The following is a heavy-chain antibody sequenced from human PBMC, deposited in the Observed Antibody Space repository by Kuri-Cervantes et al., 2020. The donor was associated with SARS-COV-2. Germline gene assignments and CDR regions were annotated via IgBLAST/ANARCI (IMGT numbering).Heavy chain of an antibody. V-gene: IGHV3-72*01. D-gene: IGHD2-2*01. J-gene: IGHJ6*02. CDR3: SACDSTDCYNYYYYGLDV. CDR1: GFSFSDHY. Sequence: LSLTCAASGFSFSDHYMDWVRQAPGKGLEWVGRIRNEVNSYTTEYAASVKGRFTISRADSQNSLFLQMNSLKTEDTAVYYCSACDSTDCYNYYYYGLDVWGQGTTVTVSS. CDR2: IRNEVNSYTT.